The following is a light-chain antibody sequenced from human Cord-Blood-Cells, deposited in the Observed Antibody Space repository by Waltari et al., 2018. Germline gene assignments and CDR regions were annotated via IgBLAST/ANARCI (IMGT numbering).Light chain of an antibody. CDR3: QQYNNWPIT. V-gene: IGKV3-15*01. Sequence: EIVMTQSPATLSVSPGERATLSCRASQSVSSNLAWYQQKPGQAPRLLIYGASTRATGIPAGFSGSGSGTECTLTISSLQSEDFAVYYCQQYNNWPITFGQGTRLEIK. CDR1: QSVSSN. CDR2: GAS. J-gene: IGKJ5*01.